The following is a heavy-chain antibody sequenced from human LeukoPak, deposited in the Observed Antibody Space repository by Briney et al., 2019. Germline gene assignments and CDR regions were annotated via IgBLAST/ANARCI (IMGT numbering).Heavy chain of an antibody. CDR1: GGSISSYY. CDR2: IYYSGST. V-gene: IGHV4-59*01. Sequence: PSETLSLTCTVSGGSISSYYWSWIRQPPGKGLEWIGYIYYSGSTNYNPSLKSRVTISVDTSKNQFSLKLSPVTAADTAVYYCAKVIGIAARHNWFDPWGQGTLVTVSS. CDR3: AKVIGIAARHNWFDP. D-gene: IGHD6-6*01. J-gene: IGHJ5*02.